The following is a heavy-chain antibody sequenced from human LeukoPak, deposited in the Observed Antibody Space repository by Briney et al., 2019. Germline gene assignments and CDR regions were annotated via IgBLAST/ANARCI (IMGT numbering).Heavy chain of an antibody. D-gene: IGHD5-24*01. J-gene: IGHJ4*02. CDR1: GYSFTSYW. Sequence: GESLKISCKASGYSFTSYWIGWLRQMPGKGLEWMGFIYPGDSDTRYSPSFQGQVTISADKSITTAYLEWSSLKASDTAMYYCSRSKEIDYWGQGTLVTVSS. V-gene: IGHV5-51*01. CDR2: IYPGDSDT. CDR3: SRSKEIDY.